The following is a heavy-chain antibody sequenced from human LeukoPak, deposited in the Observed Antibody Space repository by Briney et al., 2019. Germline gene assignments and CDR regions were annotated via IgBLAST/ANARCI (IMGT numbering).Heavy chain of an antibody. V-gene: IGHV3-23*01. D-gene: IGHD2-15*01. CDR2: ISGSGGST. Sequence: GGSLRLSCAASGFTFSSYAMSWVRQAPGKGLEWVSAISGSGGSTYYADSVKGRFTISRDNSKNTLYLQMNSLRAEDTALYYCAKDIHARGPRRGVDYWGQGTLVTVSS. CDR1: GFTFSSYA. J-gene: IGHJ4*02. CDR3: AKDIHARGPRRGVDY.